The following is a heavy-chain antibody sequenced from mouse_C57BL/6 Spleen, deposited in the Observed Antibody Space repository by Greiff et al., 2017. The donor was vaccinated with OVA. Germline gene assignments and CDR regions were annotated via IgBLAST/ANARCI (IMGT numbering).Heavy chain of an antibody. J-gene: IGHJ3*01. D-gene: IGHD2-1*01. CDR3: ARHVVTTGWFAY. CDR2: INSDGGGT. V-gene: IGHV5-2*01. Sequence: EVHLVESGGGLVQPGESLKLSCESNEYEFPSHDMSWVRKTPEKRLELVAAINSDGGGTYYPDTMESRFIISRDNTTRTLYLQMSSLRSEDTAVYDCARHVVTTGWFAYWGQGTLVTVSA. CDR1: EYEFPSHD.